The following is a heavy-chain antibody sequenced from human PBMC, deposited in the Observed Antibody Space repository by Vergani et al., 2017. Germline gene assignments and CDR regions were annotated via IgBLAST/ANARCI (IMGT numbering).Heavy chain of an antibody. J-gene: IGHJ3*02. CDR3: AKGSGIFGRTSGAFDI. CDR2: ISGSGGST. V-gene: IGHV3-23*04. CDR1: GFTFSSYA. D-gene: IGHD3-3*01. Sequence: EVQLVESGGGLVQPGGSLRLSCAASGFTFSSYAMSWVRQAPGKGLEWVSAISGSGGSTYYADSVKGRFTISRDNSKNTLYLQMNSLRAEDTAVYYCAKGSGIFGRTSGAFDIWGQGTMVTVSS.